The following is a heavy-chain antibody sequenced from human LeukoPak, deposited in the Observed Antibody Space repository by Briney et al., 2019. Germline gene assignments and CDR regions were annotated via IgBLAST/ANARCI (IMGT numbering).Heavy chain of an antibody. CDR1: GYTFTGYY. Sequence: GASVKVSCKPSGYTFTGYYIHWVRQAPGQGLEWMGWINPYSGGTNYAQKFQGRVTVTRDTSISTAYTELSRLRSDDTAVYYCARGVVAATFYYYMDVWGKGTTVTVSS. CDR3: ARGVVAATFYYYMDV. D-gene: IGHD2-15*01. V-gene: IGHV1-2*02. J-gene: IGHJ6*03. CDR2: INPYSGGT.